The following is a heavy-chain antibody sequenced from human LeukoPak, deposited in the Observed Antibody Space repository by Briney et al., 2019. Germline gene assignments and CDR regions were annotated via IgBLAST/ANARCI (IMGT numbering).Heavy chain of an antibody. Sequence: GGSLRLSCAASGFTFSSYSMNWVRPAPGKGLEWVSSISSSSYIYYADSVKGRFTISRDNAKNSLYLQMNSLRAEDTAVYYCARDDDYGDYDAFDIWGQGTMVTVSS. V-gene: IGHV3-21*01. CDR3: ARDDDYGDYDAFDI. J-gene: IGHJ3*02. CDR1: GFTFSSYS. CDR2: ISSSSYI. D-gene: IGHD4-17*01.